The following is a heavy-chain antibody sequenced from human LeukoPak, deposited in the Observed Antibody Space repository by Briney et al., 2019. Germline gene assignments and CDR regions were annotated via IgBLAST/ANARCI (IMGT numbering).Heavy chain of an antibody. CDR2: IRSKAYEGTT. CDR3: PSLRFTVAAPNSGFFDY. CDR1: GFTFADCG. J-gene: IGHJ4*02. D-gene: IGHD3-16*01. V-gene: IGHV3-49*04. Sequence: PGASLRLSCTPSGFTFADCGLSCVRLAPGKGREWVGFIRSKAYEGTTEYAASVKGRFTISRDDSKSITYLQMNSLKTEDTAVYFCPSLRFTVAAPNSGFFDYWGQGTLVTVSS.